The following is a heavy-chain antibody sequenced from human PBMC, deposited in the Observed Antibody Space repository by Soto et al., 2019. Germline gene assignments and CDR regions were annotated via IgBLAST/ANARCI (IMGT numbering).Heavy chain of an antibody. Sequence: EASVKVSCKASGGTFSSYAISWVRQAPGQGLEWMGGIIPIFGTANYAQKFQGRVTITADESTSTAYMELSSLRSEDTAVYYCARGQTYYYDSSGYYHWGQGTLVTVSS. CDR3: ARGQTYYYDSSGYYH. V-gene: IGHV1-69*13. CDR2: IIPIFGTA. J-gene: IGHJ5*02. CDR1: GGTFSSYA. D-gene: IGHD3-22*01.